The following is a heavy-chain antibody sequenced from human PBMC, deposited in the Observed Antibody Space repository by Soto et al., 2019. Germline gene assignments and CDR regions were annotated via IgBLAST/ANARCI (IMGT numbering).Heavy chain of an antibody. J-gene: IGHJ6*02. V-gene: IGHV3-30*18. CDR3: AKDLARYNSSSWPPSYYYYYGMDV. D-gene: IGHD6-13*01. CDR1: GFTFSSYG. CDR2: ISYDGSNK. Sequence: QVQLVESGGGVVQPGRSLRLSCAASGFTFSSYGMHWVRQAPGKGLEWVAVISYDGSNKYYADSVKGRFTISRDNSKNTLYLQMNRLRPEDTAVYYCAKDLARYNSSSWPPSYYYYYGMDVWGQGTTVTVSS.